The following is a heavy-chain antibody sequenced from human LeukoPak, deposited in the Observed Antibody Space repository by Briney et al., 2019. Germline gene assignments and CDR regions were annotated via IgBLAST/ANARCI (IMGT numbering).Heavy chain of an antibody. V-gene: IGHV3-21*01. J-gene: IGHJ4*02. CDR1: GFTFSSYS. Sequence: GGSLRLSCAASGFTFSSYSMNWVRQAPGKGLEWVSSIDFASRYIYNADSVKGRFTTSRDNAKNSLDLQMNSLKVEDTAVYYCAKDGSEAPYCSGGSCYSDYFDYWGQGTLVTVSS. CDR2: IDFASRYI. D-gene: IGHD2-15*01. CDR3: AKDGSEAPYCSGGSCYSDYFDY.